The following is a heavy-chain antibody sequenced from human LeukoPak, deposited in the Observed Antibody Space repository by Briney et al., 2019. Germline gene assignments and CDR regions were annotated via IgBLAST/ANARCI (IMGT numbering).Heavy chain of an antibody. CDR1: GFTFSSYE. CDR2: ISSSGSAI. J-gene: IGHJ4*02. Sequence: GGSLRLSCAASGFTFSSYEMNWVRQAPGKGLEWVSFISSSGSAIHYADSVRGRFTISRDNAKNSLFLQMSRLRAEDTDVYYCAREKLSFFDSSGYFDHWGQGTLVTVSS. CDR3: AREKLSFFDSSGYFDH. V-gene: IGHV3-48*03. D-gene: IGHD3-22*01.